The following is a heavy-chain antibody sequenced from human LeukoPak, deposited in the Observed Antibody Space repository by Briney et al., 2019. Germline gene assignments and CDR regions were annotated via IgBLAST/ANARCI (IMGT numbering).Heavy chain of an antibody. CDR1: GGSFNGYY. CDR2: INHSGST. D-gene: IGHD6-25*01. CDR3: ARGQLRLSN. J-gene: IGHJ4*02. Sequence: PSETLSLNCAVYGGSFNGYYWTWIRQPPGKGLEWIGEINHSGSTDYNPSLKSRVTISVDTSKNQFSLKLNSVTAADTAVYYCARGQLRLSNWGQGSLVIVSS. V-gene: IGHV4-34*01.